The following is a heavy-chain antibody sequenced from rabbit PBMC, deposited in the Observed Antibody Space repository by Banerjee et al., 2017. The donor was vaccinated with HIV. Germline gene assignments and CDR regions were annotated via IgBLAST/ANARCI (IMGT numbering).Heavy chain of an antibody. V-gene: IGHV1S7*01. D-gene: IGHD4-1*01. CDR1: GSDINSRH. CDR3: TKTYGSAWDL. Sequence: QLEETGGGLVQPGESLKLSCKASGSDINSRHMGWVRQAPGKGLEWIGIIYADRGSTDYASWVNGRFTISSDNAQNTVDLQMNSLTAADTATYFCTKTYGSAWDLWGQGTLVTVS. J-gene: IGHJ3*01. CDR2: IYADRGST.